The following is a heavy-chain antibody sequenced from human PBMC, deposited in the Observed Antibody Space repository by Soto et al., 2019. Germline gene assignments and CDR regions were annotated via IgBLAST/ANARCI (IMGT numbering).Heavy chain of an antibody. D-gene: IGHD3-3*01. J-gene: IGHJ6*02. V-gene: IGHV4-39*01. Sequence: PSETLSLTCAVSGDSISSSGFYWGWIRQPPGKGLEWIGSIYYSGSTYYNPSLKSRVTISVDTSKNQFSLKLSSVTAADTAVYYCARPYDFWSLYGMDVWGQGTTVTVSS. CDR2: IYYSGST. CDR1: GDSISSSGFY. CDR3: ARPYDFWSLYGMDV.